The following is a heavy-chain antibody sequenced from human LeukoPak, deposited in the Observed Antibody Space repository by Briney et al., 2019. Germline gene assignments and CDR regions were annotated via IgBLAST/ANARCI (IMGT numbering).Heavy chain of an antibody. J-gene: IGHJ4*02. D-gene: IGHD6-19*01. V-gene: IGHV3-23*01. CDR1: GFTFSTYA. CDR3: AKDEGDPTIAVAGYFDY. Sequence: PGGSLRLSCAASGFTFSTYAMSWVRQAPGKGLEWVSGISGSADITYYTDSVKGRFSISRDNSKNTLYLQMNSLRAEDTAVYYCAKDEGDPTIAVAGYFDYWGQGTLVTVSS. CDR2: ISGSADIT.